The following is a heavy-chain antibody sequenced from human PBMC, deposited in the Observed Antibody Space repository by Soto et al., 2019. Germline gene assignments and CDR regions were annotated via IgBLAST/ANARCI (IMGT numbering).Heavy chain of an antibody. CDR2: IIGSGAIT. J-gene: IGHJ4*02. Sequence: PGGSLRLSCVASEFTFNSYAMSWVRQAPGMGLEWVSSIIGSGAITYYADPVKGRFTISRDNSKSTLYLQMNSLRVEDTALYYCAKDARDTGGNSGIDYWGQGTLVTVSS. CDR3: AKDARDTGGNSGIDY. V-gene: IGHV3-23*01. D-gene: IGHD2-21*02. CDR1: EFTFNSYA.